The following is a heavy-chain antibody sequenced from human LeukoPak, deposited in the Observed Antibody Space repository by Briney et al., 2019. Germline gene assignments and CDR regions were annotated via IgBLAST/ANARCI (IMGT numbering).Heavy chain of an antibody. Sequence: NPSETLSLTCTVSGDSIRSYYWSWIRQPPGKGLEWIGFLYYSGSTSYNPSLKGRVTMAVDTSTNQFSLRLSSVTAADTAVYYCARGRESYGFNYWFDPWGQGTLVSVSS. V-gene: IGHV4-59*01. D-gene: IGHD5-18*01. CDR3: ARGRESYGFNYWFDP. J-gene: IGHJ5*02. CDR1: GDSIRSYY. CDR2: LYYSGST.